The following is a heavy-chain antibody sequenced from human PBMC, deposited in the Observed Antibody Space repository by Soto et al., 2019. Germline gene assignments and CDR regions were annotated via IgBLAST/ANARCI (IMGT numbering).Heavy chain of an antibody. J-gene: IGHJ6*02. D-gene: IGHD3-10*01. CDR2: IYYSGST. CDR1: GGSISSYY. CDR3: ARGRNYYGSGSYFYGMDV. V-gene: IGHV4-59*08. Sequence: SETLSLTCTVSGGSISSYYWSWIRQPPGKGLEWIGYIYYSGSTNYNPSLKSRVTISVDTSKNQFSLKLSSVTAADTAVYYCARGRNYYGSGSYFYGMDVWGQGTTVTVSS.